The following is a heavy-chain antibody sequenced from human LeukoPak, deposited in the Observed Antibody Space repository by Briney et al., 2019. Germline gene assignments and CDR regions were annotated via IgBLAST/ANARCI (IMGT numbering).Heavy chain of an antibody. D-gene: IGHD3-3*01. CDR3: ARDGVDFWSGYSGGLGY. Sequence: GGXXRXXCAASGFTFSXYXMHWVXQAPGKGXXXXAVISYDGSNKYYADSVKGRFTISRDNSKNTLYLQMNSLRAEDTAVYYCARDGVDFWSGYSGGLGYWGQGTLVTVSS. J-gene: IGHJ4*02. CDR1: GFTFSXYX. V-gene: IGHV3-30-3*01. CDR2: ISYDGSNK.